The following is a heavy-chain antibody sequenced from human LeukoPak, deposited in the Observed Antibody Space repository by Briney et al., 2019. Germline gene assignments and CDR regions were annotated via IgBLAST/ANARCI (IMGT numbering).Heavy chain of an antibody. CDR2: ISYSGST. CDR3: ARDRLAAGTFDY. J-gene: IGHJ4*02. D-gene: IGHD6-13*01. Sequence: SETLSLTCTVSGGSISSYYWSWIRQPPGKGLEWIGYISYSGSTNYNTSLKSRVTISVDTSKNQFSLKLSSVTAADTAIYYCARDRLAAGTFDYWGQGTLVTVSS. CDR1: GGSISSYY. V-gene: IGHV4-59*01.